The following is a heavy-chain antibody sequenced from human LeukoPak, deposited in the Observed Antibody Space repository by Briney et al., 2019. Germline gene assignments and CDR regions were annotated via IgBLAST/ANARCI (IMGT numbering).Heavy chain of an antibody. V-gene: IGHV1-46*01. Sequence: ASVKVSCKASGYTFTIHWVRQAPGQGLEWMGIINPSGGSTSYAQKFQGRVTMTRDTSTSTVYMELSSLRSEDTAVYYCARSSGRSPNWEYMDVWGKGTTVTVSS. CDR2: INPSGGST. D-gene: IGHD7-27*01. J-gene: IGHJ6*03. CDR1: GYTFT. CDR3: ARSSGRSPNWEYMDV.